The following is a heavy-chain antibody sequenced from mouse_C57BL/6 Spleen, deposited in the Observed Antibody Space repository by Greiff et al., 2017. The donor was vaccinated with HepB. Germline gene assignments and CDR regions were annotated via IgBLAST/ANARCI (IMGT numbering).Heavy chain of an antibody. J-gene: IGHJ2*01. D-gene: IGHD2-2*01. Sequence: QVQLQQSGAELVRPGSSVKLSCKASGYTFTSYWMDWVKQRPGQGLEWIGNIYPSDSETHYNQKFKDKATLTVDKSSSTAYMQLSSLTSEDSAVYYCARSAGYHYFDYWGQGTTLTVSS. CDR3: ARSAGYHYFDY. V-gene: IGHV1-61*01. CDR2: IYPSDSET. CDR1: GYTFTSYW.